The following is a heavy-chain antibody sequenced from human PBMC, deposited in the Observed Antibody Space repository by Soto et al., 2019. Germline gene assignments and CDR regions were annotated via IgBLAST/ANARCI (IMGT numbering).Heavy chain of an antibody. Sequence: XQTLRRPFPVSGYSISSEGVGGWIRQPPGKGLEWIANMYHDGNTHYNPSLKSRVTMSVDTSKNQFSLKLNSVTAADTAVYYCARESYSGYHSYDDWGQGSLVTISS. D-gene: IGHD5-12*01. V-gene: IGHV4-38-2*02. CDR3: ARESYSGYHSYDD. CDR1: GYSISSEGV. J-gene: IGHJ4*02. CDR2: MYHDGNT.